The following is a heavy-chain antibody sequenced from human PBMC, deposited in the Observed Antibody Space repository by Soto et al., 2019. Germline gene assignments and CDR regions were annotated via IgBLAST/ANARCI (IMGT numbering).Heavy chain of an antibody. CDR1: RFTFSSYG. V-gene: IGHV3-23*01. CDR3: AKSACSNAYYPNDY. CDR2: ISGSGIST. J-gene: IGHJ4*02. D-gene: IGHD3-22*01. Sequence: GGSLRLSCAVSRFTFSSYGMNWVRQAPGKGLEWVSSISGSGISTYYADSVKGRFTISRDNSKNTLYLQMNSLRAEDAAVYYCAKSACSNAYYPNDYWGQGTLVTVSS.